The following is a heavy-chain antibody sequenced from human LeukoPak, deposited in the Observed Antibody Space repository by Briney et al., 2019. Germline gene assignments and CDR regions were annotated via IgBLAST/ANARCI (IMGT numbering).Heavy chain of an antibody. D-gene: IGHD6-13*01. CDR1: GGSISSSSYY. J-gene: IGHJ6*03. Sequence: SETLSLTCTVSGGSISSSSYYWGWIRQPPEKGLEWIGSIYYSGTTYYNPSLKSRLTISVDTSKNQFSLKLSSVTAADTAVYYCAREHYSSSWYGYYYYYMDVWGKGTTVTVSS. V-gene: IGHV4-39*07. CDR2: IYYSGTT. CDR3: AREHYSSSWYGYYYYYMDV.